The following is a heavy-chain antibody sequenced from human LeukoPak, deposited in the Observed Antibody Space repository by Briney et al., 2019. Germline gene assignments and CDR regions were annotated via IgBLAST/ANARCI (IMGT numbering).Heavy chain of an antibody. CDR3: AKESGALGAPLYDY. D-gene: IGHD4/OR15-4a*01. J-gene: IGHJ4*02. V-gene: IGHV3-21*01. CDR2: ISSSSYI. CDR1: GFTFSSYP. Sequence: GGSLRLSCAASGFTFSSYPMTWVRQAPGKGLEWVSSISSSSYIYYADSVKGRFTISRDNAKNSLYLQMNSLRAEDTAVYYCAKESGALGAPLYDYWGRGILVTASS.